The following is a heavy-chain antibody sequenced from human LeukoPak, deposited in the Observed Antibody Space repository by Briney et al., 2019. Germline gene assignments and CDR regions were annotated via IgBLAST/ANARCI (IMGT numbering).Heavy chain of an antibody. CDR1: GFTVSSNY. CDR3: TRVVLMVYAKAFDI. V-gene: IGHV3-66*02. J-gene: IGHJ3*02. D-gene: IGHD2-8*01. CDR2: IYSGGST. Sequence: QPGGSLRLSSAASGFTVSSNYMSWVRQAPGKGLEWVSVIYSGGSTYYADSVKGPFTVSRDNSKNTLYLQMNSLRAEDTAVYYCTRVVLMVYAKAFDIWGQGTMVTVSS.